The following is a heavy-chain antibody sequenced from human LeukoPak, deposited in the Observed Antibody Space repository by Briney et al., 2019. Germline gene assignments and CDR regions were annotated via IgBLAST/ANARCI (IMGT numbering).Heavy chain of an antibody. V-gene: IGHV4-39*07. CDR2: IFYSGSI. J-gene: IGHJ6*03. Sequence: PSETLSLTCTVSSGSISTSNYYWGWVRQPPGKALEWIGNIFYSGSIYYSPSLKSRVTISLDTSRNQFSLKLNSVTAADTAVYYCARMGYYYYYYMDVWGKGTTVTVSS. CDR1: SGSISTSNYY. CDR3: ARMGYYYYYYMDV.